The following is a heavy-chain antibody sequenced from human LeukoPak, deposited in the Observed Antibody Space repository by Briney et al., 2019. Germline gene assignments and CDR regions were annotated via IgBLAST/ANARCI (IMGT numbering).Heavy chain of an antibody. J-gene: IGHJ2*01. Sequence: SETLSLTCTVSGGSISSHYWSWIRQPPGKGLEWIGEIHHTGATTSNPSLKSRVSLSLDSSRNELSLRLISVTAADTGLYFCARGLDKTFWYFDIWGRGTLVTVSS. CDR3: ARGLDKTFWYFDI. CDR2: IHHTGAT. V-gene: IGHV4-59*11. CDR1: GGSISSHY. D-gene: IGHD3-9*01.